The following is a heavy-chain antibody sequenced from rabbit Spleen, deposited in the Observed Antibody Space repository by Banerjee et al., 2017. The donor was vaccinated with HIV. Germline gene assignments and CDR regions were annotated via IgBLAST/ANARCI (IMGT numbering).Heavy chain of an antibody. Sequence: QSLEESGGDLVKPGASLTLTCTASGFSFSYSDYMCWVRQPPGKGPEWIACIGAGVTYTTYYATWAKGRFIMSRTSSTTVTLQMTSLTAADTATYFCARDLVAVIGWNFNLWGPGTLVTVS. D-gene: IGHD1-1*01. J-gene: IGHJ4*01. V-gene: IGHV1S40*01. CDR1: GFSFSYSDY. CDR2: IGAGVTYTT. CDR3: ARDLVAVIGWNFNL.